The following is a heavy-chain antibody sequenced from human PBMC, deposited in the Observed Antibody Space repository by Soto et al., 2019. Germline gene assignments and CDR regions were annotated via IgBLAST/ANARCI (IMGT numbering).Heavy chain of an antibody. CDR1: GFTFTSCS. CDR3: AREMGACSDSSCYPGPYDS. J-gene: IGHJ5*02. V-gene: IGHV3-48*02. CDR2: ITSKSTTI. D-gene: IGHD3-16*01. Sequence: GGSLRLSCAASGFTFTSCSMNWVRQAPGLGLEWVSYITSKSTTIKYADSVKGRFTVSRDNAKNSLYLQLNSLRDEDTAVYYCAREMGACSDSSCYPGPYDSWGQGTLVTSPQ.